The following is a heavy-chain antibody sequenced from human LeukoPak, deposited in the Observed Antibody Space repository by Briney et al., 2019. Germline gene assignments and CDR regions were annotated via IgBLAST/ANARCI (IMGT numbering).Heavy chain of an antibody. D-gene: IGHD1-26*01. V-gene: IGHV1-18*04. CDR1: GYTFTSHF. J-gene: IGHJ4*02. Sequence: ASVKVSCKASGYTFTSHFMHWVRQAPGQGLEWMGWISAYNGNTNYAQKLQGRVTMTTDTSTSTAYMELRSLRSDDTAVYYCARDRGGSYYLIPFDYWGQGTLVTVSS. CDR3: ARDRGGSYYLIPFDY. CDR2: ISAYNGNT.